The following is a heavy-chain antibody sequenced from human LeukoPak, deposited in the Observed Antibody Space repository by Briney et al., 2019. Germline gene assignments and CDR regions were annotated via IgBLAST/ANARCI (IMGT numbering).Heavy chain of an antibody. V-gene: IGHV1-2*02. CDR2: INPDDGDT. CDR3: ARANFLYCSSTTCLFDY. J-gene: IGHJ4*02. Sequence: ASVKVSCKASGYTFTDYYMHWVRQAPGQGFEWMGWINPDDGDTNYAQKFQGRVTMTRDTSISTAHMEVSRLRSDDTAVYYCARANFLYCSSTTCLFDYWGQGTLVTVSS. CDR1: GYTFTDYY. D-gene: IGHD2-2*01.